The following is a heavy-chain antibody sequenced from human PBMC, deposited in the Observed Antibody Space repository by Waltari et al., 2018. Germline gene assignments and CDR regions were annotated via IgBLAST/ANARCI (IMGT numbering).Heavy chain of an antibody. CDR1: GGSISSTSHY. CDR3: ARVARGGYYTGWFDT. D-gene: IGHD3-3*01. CDR2: IYYSGTT. Sequence: QLQLQESGPGLVKPSETLSITCSVSGGSISSTSHYWAWIRQPPGKGLEWIGSIYYSGTTYYNLSLKSRVTLSVDTSKNQFSLKLSSVTAADTAMYFCARVARGGYYTGWFDTWGQGALVTVPS. J-gene: IGHJ5*02. V-gene: IGHV4-39*07.